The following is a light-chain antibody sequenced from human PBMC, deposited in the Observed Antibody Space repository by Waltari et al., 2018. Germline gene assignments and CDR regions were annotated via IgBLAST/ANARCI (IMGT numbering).Light chain of an antibody. CDR1: QSVSSSY. Sequence: EIVLTQSPGTLSLSPGERATLSCRASQSVSSSYLAWYQTKPGQAPSLLIYGPSSRPTVIPYRFSGSGSGTYFTLTISRLEPEYFAVYYCQQYGSTPPITFGLGTRLEIK. CDR2: GPS. J-gene: IGKJ5*01. V-gene: IGKV3-20*01. CDR3: QQYGSTPPIT.